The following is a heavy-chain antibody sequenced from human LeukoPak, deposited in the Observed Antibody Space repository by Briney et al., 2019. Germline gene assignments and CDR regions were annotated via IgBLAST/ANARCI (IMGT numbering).Heavy chain of an antibody. D-gene: IGHD3-10*01. Sequence: GGSLRLSSAASGFTFSSYAMSWVRQAPGKGLEWVSAISGSGGSTYYADSVKGRFTISRDNSKNTLYLQMNSLRAEDTAVYYCAKRWDGSGSYFFDYWGQGTLVTVSS. CDR1: GFTFSSYA. CDR2: ISGSGGST. V-gene: IGHV3-23*01. J-gene: IGHJ4*02. CDR3: AKRWDGSGSYFFDY.